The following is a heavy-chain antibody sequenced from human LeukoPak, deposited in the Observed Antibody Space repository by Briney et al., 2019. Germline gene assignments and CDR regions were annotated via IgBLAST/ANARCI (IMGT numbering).Heavy chain of an antibody. CDR2: ISSSGSAV. V-gene: IGHV3-48*03. Sequence: GGSLILSCAASGFTFSSYEMNWVRQAPGKGLEWVSYISSSGSAVYYADSVKGRFTISRDNAKNSLYLQMDSLRAEDTAVYYCAGKYYDTSIWYFQHWGQGTLVTVSS. CDR3: AGKYYDTSIWYFQH. D-gene: IGHD3-22*01. J-gene: IGHJ1*01. CDR1: GFTFSSYE.